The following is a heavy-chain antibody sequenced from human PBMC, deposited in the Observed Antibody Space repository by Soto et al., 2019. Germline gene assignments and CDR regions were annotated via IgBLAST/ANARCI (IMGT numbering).Heavy chain of an antibody. V-gene: IGHV4-30-2*01. Sequence: QLQLQESGSGLVKPSQTLSLTCAVSGGSISSGPFSWSWIRQLPGKGLEWIGYIYQNGNSYYNPSLAGRVTMSVDTSKNQFSLKLNSVTAADTAVYYCAREEQYGSYGLDVWGQGTTVTVSS. D-gene: IGHD3-10*01. J-gene: IGHJ6*02. CDR2: IYQNGNS. CDR1: GGSISSGPFS. CDR3: AREEQYGSYGLDV.